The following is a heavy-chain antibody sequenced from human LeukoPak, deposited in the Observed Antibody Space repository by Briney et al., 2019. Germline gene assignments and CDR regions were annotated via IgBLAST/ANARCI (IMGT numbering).Heavy chain of an antibody. Sequence: SVKVSCKASGYTFTSYGISWVRQAPGQGLEWMGGIIPIFGTANYAQKFQGRVTITADESTSTAYMELSSLRSEDTAVYYCAREHYYDSSGAPFDYWGQGTLVTVSS. D-gene: IGHD3-22*01. CDR2: IIPIFGTA. V-gene: IGHV1-69*13. CDR1: GYTFTSYG. CDR3: AREHYYDSSGAPFDY. J-gene: IGHJ4*02.